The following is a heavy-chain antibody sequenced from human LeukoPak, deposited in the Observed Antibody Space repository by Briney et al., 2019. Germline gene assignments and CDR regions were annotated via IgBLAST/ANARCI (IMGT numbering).Heavy chain of an antibody. CDR1: GFTVSSYG. Sequence: GPSLTLSCAASGFTVSSYGTHWVRQPPSKGRELVAVISFGGNNKTYADSVKGRFTITRDNSKNTLYLQMSSLRAEDTAVYYCAKDRGKWLPLPYYLDNWGQGTLVTVSS. CDR3: AKDRGKWLPLPYYLDN. V-gene: IGHV3-30*18. J-gene: IGHJ4*02. CDR2: ISFGGNNK. D-gene: IGHD5-24*01.